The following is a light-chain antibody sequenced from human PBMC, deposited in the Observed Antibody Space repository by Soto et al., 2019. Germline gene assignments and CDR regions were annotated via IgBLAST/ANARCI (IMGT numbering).Light chain of an antibody. CDR3: QQRGNWPYT. Sequence: EIVLTQSAATLSLSPGERATLSCRASQSVSSYLAWYQQKPGQAPRLLIYDASNRATGIPARFSGSGSGTDFTLTISSLEPEDFAVYYGQQRGNWPYTFGQGTKLEIK. J-gene: IGKJ2*01. CDR1: QSVSSY. CDR2: DAS. V-gene: IGKV3-11*01.